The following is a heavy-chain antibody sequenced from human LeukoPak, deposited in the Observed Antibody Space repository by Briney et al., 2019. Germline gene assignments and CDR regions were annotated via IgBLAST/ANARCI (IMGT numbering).Heavy chain of an antibody. CDR1: GFTFSNAW. V-gene: IGHV3-15*01. CDR2: IKSKTDGGTT. D-gene: IGHD3-10*01. J-gene: IGHJ4*02. Sequence: GGSLRLSCAASGFTFSNAWMVWVRQAPGKGLEWVGRIKSKTDGGTTDYAAPVRGRFTISRDDSKNTLYLEMNSLKTEDTAVYYCTTRGSDSGCPFFWGQGTLVTVSS. CDR3: TTRGSDSGCPFF.